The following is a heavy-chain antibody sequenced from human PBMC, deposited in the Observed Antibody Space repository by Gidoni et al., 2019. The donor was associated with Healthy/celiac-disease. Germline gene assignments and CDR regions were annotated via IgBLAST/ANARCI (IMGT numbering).Heavy chain of an antibody. CDR1: VGTFSSYA. J-gene: IGHJ6*02. D-gene: IGHD4-17*01. Sequence: QVQLVQSGAEVKKPGSSVNVSCKASVGTFSSYAISWVRQAPGQGLEWMGGIIPSFGTANYAQKFQGRVTITADESTSTAYRELSSLRSEDTAVYYCARADYGDYYYYGMDVWGQGTTVTVSS. CDR2: IIPSFGTA. V-gene: IGHV1-69*01. CDR3: ARADYGDYYYYGMDV.